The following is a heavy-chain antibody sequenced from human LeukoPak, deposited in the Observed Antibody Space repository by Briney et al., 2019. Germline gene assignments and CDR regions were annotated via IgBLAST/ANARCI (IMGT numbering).Heavy chain of an antibody. CDR1: GYTFTSYG. V-gene: IGHV1-18*01. J-gene: IGHJ4*02. Sequence: ASVKVSCKASGYTFTSYGISWVRQAPGQGLEWMGWISAYNGNTNYAQKLQGRVTMTTDTSTSTAYMELRSLRSDDTTVYYCARDRVYDYVWGSYRPLDYWGQGTLVTVSS. CDR2: ISAYNGNT. CDR3: ARDRVYDYVWGSYRPLDY. D-gene: IGHD3-16*02.